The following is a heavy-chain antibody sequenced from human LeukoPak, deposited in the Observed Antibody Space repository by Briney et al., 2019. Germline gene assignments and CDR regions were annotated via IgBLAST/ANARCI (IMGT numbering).Heavy chain of an antibody. D-gene: IGHD6-19*01. Sequence: ASVKVSCKASGYTFTSYDINWVRQAPGQGLEWMGWMNPNSGNTGCAQKFQGRVTMTRNTSISTAYMELSSLRSEDTAVYYCAREESVVAGTCDYWGQGTLVTVSS. J-gene: IGHJ4*02. V-gene: IGHV1-8*01. CDR2: MNPNSGNT. CDR3: AREESVVAGTCDY. CDR1: GYTFTSYD.